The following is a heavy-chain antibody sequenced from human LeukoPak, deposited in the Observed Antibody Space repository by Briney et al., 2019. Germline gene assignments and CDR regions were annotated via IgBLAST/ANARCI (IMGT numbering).Heavy chain of an antibody. CDR2: INPNSGGT. Sequence: GASLKVSCKASGYTFTGYYMHWVRQAPGQRLEWMGWINPNSGGTNYAQKFQGRVTMTRDTPISTAYMELSRLRSDDTAVYYCARGGRGVPAAIWFDPWGQGTLVTVSS. V-gene: IGHV1-2*02. CDR1: GYTFTGYY. J-gene: IGHJ5*02. CDR3: ARGGRGVPAAIWFDP. D-gene: IGHD2-2*01.